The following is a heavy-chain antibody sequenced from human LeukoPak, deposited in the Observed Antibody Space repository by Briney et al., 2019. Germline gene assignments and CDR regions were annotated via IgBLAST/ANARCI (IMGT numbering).Heavy chain of an antibody. D-gene: IGHD3-10*01. V-gene: IGHV4-34*01. Sequence: SETLSHTCAVYGGSFSDYYWSWIRQPPGKGLEWIGEINHSGSTNYNPSLKSRVTISVDTSKNQFSLKLSSVTAADTAVYYCARHANYYGSGSYLNWFDPWGQGTLVTVSS. J-gene: IGHJ5*02. CDR1: GGSFSDYY. CDR3: ARHANYYGSGSYLNWFDP. CDR2: INHSGST.